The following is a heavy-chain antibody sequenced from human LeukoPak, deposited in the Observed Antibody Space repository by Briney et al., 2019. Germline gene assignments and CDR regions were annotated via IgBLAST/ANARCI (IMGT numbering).Heavy chain of an antibody. CDR2: INSDGSWT. Sequence: PGGSLRLSCAASGNYWMHWVRQAPGKGLVWVSHINSDGSWTSYADSVKDRFTISRDNAKNSLYLQMNSLRVEDTAIYYCARISRGELPTFWGQGTLVIVSS. V-gene: IGHV3-74*01. D-gene: IGHD1-7*01. CDR3: ARISRGELPTF. J-gene: IGHJ4*02. CDR1: GNYW.